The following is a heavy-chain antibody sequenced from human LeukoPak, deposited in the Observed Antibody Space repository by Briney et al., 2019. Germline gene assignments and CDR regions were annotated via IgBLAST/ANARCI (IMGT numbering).Heavy chain of an antibody. CDR1: GYNFANYW. CDR2: IYPGDSDT. V-gene: IGHV5-51*01. J-gene: IGHJ3*01. CDR3: ARPTTVYGDYVEPDAFDV. D-gene: IGHD4-17*01. Sequence: GESLKISCKGSGYNFANYWIGWVRQMPGKGLEWMGIIYPGDSDTRYSPSFQGQVTISADKSISTAYLQWSSLKASDTAMYYCARPTTVYGDYVEPDAFDVWGQGTMVTVSS.